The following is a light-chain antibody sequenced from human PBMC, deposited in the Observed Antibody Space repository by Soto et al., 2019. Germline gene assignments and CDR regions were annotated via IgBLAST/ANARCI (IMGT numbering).Light chain of an antibody. J-gene: IGKJ1*01. Sequence: EIVLTQSPGTLSLSPGERATLSCRASQSVSKYLAWYQKKPGQAPRVLIYGTSTRATGIPDRFSGAGSGTDFTLTISRLEPEDFAVYYCQHYATSPWTFGQGTKVEI. CDR2: GTS. CDR3: QHYATSPWT. V-gene: IGKV3-20*01. CDR1: QSVSKY.